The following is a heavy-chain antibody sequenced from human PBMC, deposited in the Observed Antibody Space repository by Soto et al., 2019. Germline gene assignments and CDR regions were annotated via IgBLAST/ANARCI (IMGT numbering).Heavy chain of an antibody. CDR3: ARGPSSGRPFDY. J-gene: IGHJ4*02. D-gene: IGHD3-22*01. V-gene: IGHV4-61*01. CDR1: GGSVSSGSYY. CDR2: VYFTGAA. Sequence: PSETLSLTCTVSGGSVSSGSYYWSWFRQPPGKGLEWIGYVYFTGAANYNPSLRSRVTMSRDTSKNQFSLNLNSVTAADTAVYYCARGPSSGRPFDYWGQGTLVTVSS.